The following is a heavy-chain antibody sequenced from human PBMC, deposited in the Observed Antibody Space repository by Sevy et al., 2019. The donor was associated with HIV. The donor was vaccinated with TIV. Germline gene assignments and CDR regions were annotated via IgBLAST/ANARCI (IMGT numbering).Heavy chain of an antibody. Sequence: GESLKISCAASGFTFGDYYMSWIRQAPGKGLEWVSYISSSGSTIYYADSVKGRFTISRDNAKNSLYLQMNSLRAEDTAVYYCARDHGYYYDILTGYRYYYYGMDVWGQGTTVTVSS. CDR1: GFTFGDYY. J-gene: IGHJ6*02. CDR3: ARDHGYYYDILTGYRYYYYGMDV. V-gene: IGHV3-11*01. D-gene: IGHD3-9*01. CDR2: ISSSGSTI.